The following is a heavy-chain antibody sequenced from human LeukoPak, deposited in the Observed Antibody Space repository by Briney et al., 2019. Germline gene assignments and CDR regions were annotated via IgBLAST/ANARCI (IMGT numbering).Heavy chain of an antibody. CDR3: ARASYYYDTSGLGAFDI. D-gene: IGHD3-22*01. Sequence: PGRSLRLSCAASGFTFDDHAMYWVRQAPGKGLEWVSGINWDGSRIGYADAVKGRFTISRDSAKNSLYLQMNSLRTEDTALYYFARASYYYDTSGLGAFDIWGQGTLVTVSS. J-gene: IGHJ3*02. CDR2: INWDGSRI. CDR1: GFTFDDHA. V-gene: IGHV3-9*01.